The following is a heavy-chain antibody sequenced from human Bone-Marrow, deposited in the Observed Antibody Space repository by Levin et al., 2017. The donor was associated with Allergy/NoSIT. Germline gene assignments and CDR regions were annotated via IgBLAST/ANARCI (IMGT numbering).Heavy chain of an antibody. Sequence: GESLKISCAASGFTFSRFWMSWVRQAPGKGLEWVANINQDGSEKNYVDSMKGRFTISRDNAKKSLYLQMNSLRAEDTAVYYCAREKDSNYGYNYYGMDVWGQGTTVTVS. D-gene: IGHD4-11*01. CDR3: AREKDSNYGYNYYGMDV. V-gene: IGHV3-7*01. CDR2: INQDGSEK. CDR1: GFTFSRFW. J-gene: IGHJ6*02.